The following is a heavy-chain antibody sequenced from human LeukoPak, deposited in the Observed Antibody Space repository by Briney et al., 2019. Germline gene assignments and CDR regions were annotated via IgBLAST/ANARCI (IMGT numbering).Heavy chain of an antibody. CDR1: GASIRCHY. V-gene: IGHV4-59*11. CDR2: VHNNGNT. J-gene: IGHJ4*02. CDR3: ARARDPSNSWYFDY. Sequence: SETLSLTCSVSGASIRCHYWNWIRQPPGKGLEWIGFVHNNGNTYSNASPKSRVSMSLDTSRSQVSLKLTSMTSADTAVYYCARARDPSNSWYFDYWGQGILVTVSA. D-gene: IGHD4-11*01.